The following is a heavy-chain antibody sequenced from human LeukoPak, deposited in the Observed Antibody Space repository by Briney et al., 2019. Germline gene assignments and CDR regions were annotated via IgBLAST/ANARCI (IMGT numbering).Heavy chain of an antibody. CDR1: GGTFSSYA. CDR3: ARDRGSDYEDYTGDYYFDY. J-gene: IGHJ4*02. Sequence: SVKDSCNASGGTFSSYAISWVRQAPGQGLEWMGRIIPILGIGNYAQKFQGRVTITADKSTNTAYMELSSLRSEDTAVYYCARDRGSDYEDYTGDYYFDYWGQGTLVTVSS. CDR2: IIPILGIG. V-gene: IGHV1-69*04. D-gene: IGHD4-17*01.